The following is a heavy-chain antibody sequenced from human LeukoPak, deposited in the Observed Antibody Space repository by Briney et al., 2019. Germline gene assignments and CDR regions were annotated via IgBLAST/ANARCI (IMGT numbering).Heavy chain of an antibody. CDR3: ASGYNWNDVAPYYFDY. V-gene: IGHV4-34*01. J-gene: IGHJ4*02. D-gene: IGHD1-20*01. CDR1: GGSFSGYY. Sequence: SETLSLTCAVYGGSFSGYYWSWIRQPPGKGLEWIGEINHSGSTNYNPSLKSRVTISVDTSKNQFSLKLSSVTAADTAVYYCASGYNWNDVAPYYFDYWGQGTLVTVSS. CDR2: INHSGST.